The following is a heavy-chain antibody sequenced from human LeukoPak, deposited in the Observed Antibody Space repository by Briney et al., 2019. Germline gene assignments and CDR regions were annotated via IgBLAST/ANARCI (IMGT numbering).Heavy chain of an antibody. Sequence: PGGSLRLSCAASGFAFNSYTIKWVRQAPGKGLEWVSSITSSGSYIYNADSVKGRFTISRDNAKNSLYLQMSSLRDEDTAVYYCARVAQGASTENCYYYDMDVWGKGTTVTVSS. CDR3: ARVAQGASTENCYYYDMDV. J-gene: IGHJ6*03. D-gene: IGHD1-1*01. CDR2: ITSSGSYI. CDR1: GFAFNSYT. V-gene: IGHV3-21*01.